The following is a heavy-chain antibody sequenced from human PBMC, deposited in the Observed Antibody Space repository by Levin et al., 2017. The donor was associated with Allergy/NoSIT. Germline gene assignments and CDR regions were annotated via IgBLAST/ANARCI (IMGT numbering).Heavy chain of an antibody. V-gene: IGHV3-20*04. J-gene: IGHJ4*02. Sequence: GESLKISCAASGFTFDDYGMSWVRQAPGKGLEWVSGINWNGGSTGYADSVKGRFTISRDNAKNSLYLQMNSLRAEDTALYYCARDGADADIVVVAADYWGQGTLVTVSS. CDR1: GFTFDDYG. D-gene: IGHD2-15*01. CDR2: INWNGGST. CDR3: ARDGADADIVVVAADY.